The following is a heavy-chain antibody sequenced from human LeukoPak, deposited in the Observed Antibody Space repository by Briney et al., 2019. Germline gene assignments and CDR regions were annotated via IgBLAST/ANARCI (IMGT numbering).Heavy chain of an antibody. CDR2: ISGSGGST. CDR1: GFTFSSYA. Sequence: PGGSLRLSCAASGFTFSSYAMSWVRQAPGKGLEWVSAISGSGGSTCYADSVKGRFTISRDNSKNTLYLQMNSLRAEDTAVYYCAKDHITMVRGGTRWFDPWGQGTLVTVSS. D-gene: IGHD3-10*01. CDR3: AKDHITMVRGGTRWFDP. J-gene: IGHJ5*02. V-gene: IGHV3-23*01.